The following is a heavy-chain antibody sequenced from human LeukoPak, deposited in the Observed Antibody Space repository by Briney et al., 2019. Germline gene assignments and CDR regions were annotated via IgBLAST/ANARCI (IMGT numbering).Heavy chain of an antibody. V-gene: IGHV3-33*06. CDR2: IWYDGSNK. Sequence: PGGSLRLSCAASGYTFSSYGMNWVHQAPGKGLEWVAVIWYDGSNKYYADSVKGRFTISRDNSKNTLYLQVNSLRAEDAAVYYCAKDPRGSYSRDYYYYMDVWGKGTTVTVSS. CDR1: GYTFSSYG. CDR3: AKDPRGSYSRDYYYYMDV. J-gene: IGHJ6*03. D-gene: IGHD1-26*01.